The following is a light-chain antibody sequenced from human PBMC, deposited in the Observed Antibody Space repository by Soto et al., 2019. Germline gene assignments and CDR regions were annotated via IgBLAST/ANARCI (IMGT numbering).Light chain of an antibody. CDR3: QSYDSSLSGYV. Sequence: QSILTQPPALSWAPRQTGIISWSVGSAKLGAPYYVNWVGQLPVTVPRLVIYGNNNRPSGVPDRFSGSNSGTSASLAITGLQAEDEADYYCQSYDSSLSGYVFGPGTKVTVL. CDR1: SAKLGAPYY. V-gene: IGLV1-40*01. CDR2: GNN. J-gene: IGLJ1*01.